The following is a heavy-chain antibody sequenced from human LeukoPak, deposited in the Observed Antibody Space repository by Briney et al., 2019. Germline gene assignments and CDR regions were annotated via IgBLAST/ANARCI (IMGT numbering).Heavy chain of an antibody. Sequence: GGSLRLSCAASGFTVSSNYMNWVRQAPGKGLEWVANIKQDGSEKFYVDSVKGRFTISRDNAKNSLYLQMTSLRPEDTALYYCAGGTGWLIDSWGQGTLVTVSS. V-gene: IGHV3-7*01. CDR1: GFTVSSNY. CDR3: AGGTGWLIDS. CDR2: IKQDGSEK. D-gene: IGHD3-9*01. J-gene: IGHJ4*02.